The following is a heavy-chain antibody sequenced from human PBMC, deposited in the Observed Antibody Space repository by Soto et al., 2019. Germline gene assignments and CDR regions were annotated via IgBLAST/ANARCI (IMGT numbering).Heavy chain of an antibody. CDR3: ARNSFGGWYYYYGMDV. D-gene: IGHD3-10*01. J-gene: IGHJ6*02. Sequence: PGGSLRLSCAASGLTVSSNYMSWVRQAPGKGLEWVSVIYSGGSTYYADSVKGRFTISRDNSKNTLYLQMNSLRAEDTAVYYCARNSFGGWYYYYGMDVWGQGTTVTVSS. V-gene: IGHV3-53*01. CDR2: IYSGGST. CDR1: GLTVSSNY.